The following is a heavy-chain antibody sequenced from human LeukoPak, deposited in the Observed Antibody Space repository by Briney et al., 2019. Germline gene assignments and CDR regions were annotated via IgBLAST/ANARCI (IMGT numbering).Heavy chain of an antibody. D-gene: IGHD1-1*01. CDR3: STTTGGPYNWFDP. CDR1: GYSIRSSYH. V-gene: IGHV4-38-2*02. J-gene: IGHJ5*02. CDR2: IYQSGSN. Sequence: SETLSLTCTVSGYSIRSSYHRGWIRPPPGKGLEWIGTIYQSGSNSYKPSLKSRVTILGDTSKNQFSLQLSSVTAADTAVYYCSTTTGGPYNWFDPWGQRTLVTVSS.